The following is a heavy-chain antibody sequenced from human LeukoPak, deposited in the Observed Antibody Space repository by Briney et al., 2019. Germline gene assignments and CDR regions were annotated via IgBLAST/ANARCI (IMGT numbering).Heavy chain of an antibody. J-gene: IGHJ5*01. CDR2: IGTYGGDT. CDR1: TSR. Sequence: ASVKVSCKATSRISWVRQAPGQGLEWMGWIGTYGGDTYYAQKFQGRITVTTATSTSTVYMELRNLRSDDTAVYYCARDLWNFYDDSGYNRDFDSWGQGTLVTVSS. D-gene: IGHD3-22*01. V-gene: IGHV1-18*01. CDR3: ARDLWNFYDDSGYNRDFDS.